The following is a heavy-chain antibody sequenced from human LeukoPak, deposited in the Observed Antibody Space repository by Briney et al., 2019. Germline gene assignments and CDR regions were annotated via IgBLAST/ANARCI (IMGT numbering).Heavy chain of an antibody. J-gene: IGHJ4*02. CDR1: GFTFSSYS. Sequence: GGSLRLSCAASGFTFSSYSMNWVRQAPGKGLEWVSSISSSSSYIYYADSVKGRFTISRDNAKNSLYLQMNSLRAEDTAVYYCAKDSSVGRTLDYWGQGTLVTVSS. CDR2: ISSSSSYI. V-gene: IGHV3-21*01. CDR3: AKDSSVGRTLDY. D-gene: IGHD1-14*01.